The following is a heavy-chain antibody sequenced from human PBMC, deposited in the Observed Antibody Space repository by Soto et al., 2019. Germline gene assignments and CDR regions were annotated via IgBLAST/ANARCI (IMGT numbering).Heavy chain of an antibody. CDR1: GGSISSYY. CDR2: FYPTGKT. J-gene: IGHJ6*02. V-gene: IGHV4-4*07. CDR3: ARYGLDYGMDV. Sequence: QVQLQESGPGLVKPSETLSLTCTVSGGSISSYYWCWTRQPAGKGLEWIGRFYPTGKTNYNPSLQSRLTMSADTSRNQFSLNLTSVTAADTAVYHCARYGLDYGMDVWGQGTTVTVSS. D-gene: IGHD3-16*01.